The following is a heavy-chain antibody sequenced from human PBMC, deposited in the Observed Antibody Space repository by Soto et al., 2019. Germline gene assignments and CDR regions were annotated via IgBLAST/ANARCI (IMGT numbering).Heavy chain of an antibody. V-gene: IGHV4-39*01. Sequence: SETLSLTCTVSGGSISSSSYYWGWICQPPGKGLEWIGSIYYSGSTYYNPSLKSRVTISVDTSKNQFSLKLSSVTAADTAVYYCARRGAYYYDRGWFDPWGQGTLVTVSS. CDR1: GGSISSSSYY. CDR3: ARRGAYYYDRGWFDP. D-gene: IGHD3-22*01. J-gene: IGHJ5*02. CDR2: IYYSGST.